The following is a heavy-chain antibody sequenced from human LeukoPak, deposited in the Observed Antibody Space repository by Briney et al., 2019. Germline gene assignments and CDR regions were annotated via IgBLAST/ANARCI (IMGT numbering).Heavy chain of an antibody. J-gene: IGHJ4*02. D-gene: IGHD6-19*01. CDR3: VSSGPAVIANFDY. CDR1: GYTFTSYG. Sequence: ASVKVSCKASGYTFTSYGISWVRQAPGQGLEWMGWISAYNGNTNYAQKLQGRVTMTTDTSTSTAYMELSSLRSEDTAVYYCVSSGPAVIANFDYWGQGTLVTVSS. CDR2: ISAYNGNT. V-gene: IGHV1-18*01.